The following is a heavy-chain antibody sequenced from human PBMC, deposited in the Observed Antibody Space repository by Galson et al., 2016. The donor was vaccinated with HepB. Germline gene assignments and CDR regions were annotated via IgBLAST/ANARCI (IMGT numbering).Heavy chain of an antibody. CDR1: GGSVSSGPYS. Sequence: ETLSLTCIVSGGSVSSGPYSWSWFRQPPGQAPEWIAYIFYNGIINYNPSLKRRTTISLDTSRNQFSLILESVTAADTAFYYCARGYGWTWGQGILVTVSS. J-gene: IGHJ5*02. CDR2: IFYNGII. CDR3: ARGYGWT. V-gene: IGHV4-61*01. D-gene: IGHD3-10*01.